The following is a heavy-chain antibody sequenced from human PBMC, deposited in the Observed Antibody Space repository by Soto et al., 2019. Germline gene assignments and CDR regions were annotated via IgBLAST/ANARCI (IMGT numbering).Heavy chain of an antibody. Sequence: EVQLVESGGGLVKPGGSLRLSCATSGFTFSSFDMDWVRQAPGKGLEWVSSIHRASTYIYYADSVRGRFTISRDNAKSSLYLQMNSLTVEDTAVYYCARRAVTTCHFFDYWGQGALVTVSS. CDR1: GFTFSSFD. D-gene: IGHD4-17*01. CDR3: ARRAVTTCHFFDY. V-gene: IGHV3-21*06. J-gene: IGHJ4*02. CDR2: IHRASTYI.